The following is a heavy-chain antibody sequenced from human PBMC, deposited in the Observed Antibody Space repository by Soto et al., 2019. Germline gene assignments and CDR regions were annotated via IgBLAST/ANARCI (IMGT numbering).Heavy chain of an antibody. CDR3: ARDDATYCGGDCYRYFYYGMDV. J-gene: IGHJ6*02. V-gene: IGHV1-69*13. D-gene: IGHD2-21*02. Sequence: SVKVSCKASGGTFSNHAISWVRQAPGQGLEWVGGIIPMFPTAHYAQRFQGRVTITADDSTTTVYMELSGLRSEDTAMYYCARDDATYCGGDCYRYFYYGMDVWGQGTTVTVSS. CDR2: IIPMFPTA. CDR1: GGTFSNHA.